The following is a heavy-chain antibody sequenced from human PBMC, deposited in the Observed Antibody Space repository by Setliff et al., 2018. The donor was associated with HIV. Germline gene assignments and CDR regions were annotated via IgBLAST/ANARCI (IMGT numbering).Heavy chain of an antibody. CDR3: ARHRPWEVDVFDI. CDR1: GGSIWNYY. CDR2: ISYNGIT. J-gene: IGHJ3*02. V-gene: IGHV4-59*08. D-gene: IGHD1-26*01. Sequence: SETLSLTCTVSGGSIWNYYWSWIRQPPRKGLEWVGYISYNGITTYNPSLKSRVTISVDTSKNQFSLKLTSVTAADTAVYYCARHRPWEVDVFDIWGQGTMVTVSS.